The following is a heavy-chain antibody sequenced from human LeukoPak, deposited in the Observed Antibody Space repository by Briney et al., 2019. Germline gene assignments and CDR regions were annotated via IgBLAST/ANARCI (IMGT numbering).Heavy chain of an antibody. J-gene: IGHJ4*02. CDR2: IYSSGST. Sequence: SETLSLTCTVSGGSISSYYWSWIRQPAGKGLEWIGRIYSSGSTNHNPSLKSRVTMSVDTSKDQFSLKLTSVTAADTAVYYCAGGSNFWSGYPYFDYWGQGTLVTVSS. D-gene: IGHD3-3*01. CDR1: GGSISSYY. V-gene: IGHV4-4*07. CDR3: AGGSNFWSGYPYFDY.